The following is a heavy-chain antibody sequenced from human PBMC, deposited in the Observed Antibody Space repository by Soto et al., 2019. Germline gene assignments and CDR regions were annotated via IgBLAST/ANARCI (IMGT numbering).Heavy chain of an antibody. D-gene: IGHD3-9*01. CDR1: GGSISSYY. J-gene: IGHJ5*02. V-gene: IGHV4-59*01. CDR2: IYYNGST. CDR3: ARGRDDYGSLTRYCVRGWFDP. Sequence: QVQLQESGPGLVKPSETLSLTCTVSGGSISSYYWSWIRQPPGQGLEWIGFIYYNGSTNYNPSLKSRVTIAVDTSKKQCYLKVSSVAAADTAVYYRARGRDDYGSLTRYCVRGWFDPWVRGTLVTVSS.